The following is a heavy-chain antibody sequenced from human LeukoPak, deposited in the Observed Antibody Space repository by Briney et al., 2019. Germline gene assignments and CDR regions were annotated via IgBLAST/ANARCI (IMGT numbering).Heavy chain of an antibody. Sequence: GGSLRLSCAASGFTFSSYGMHWVRQAPGKGLEWVAVIWYDGSNKYYADSVKGRFTISRDNSKNTLYLQMNSLRAEDTAVYYCAREPMVHSYYFDYWGQGTLVTVSS. V-gene: IGHV3-33*01. J-gene: IGHJ4*02. CDR3: AREPMVHSYYFDY. CDR2: IWYDGSNK. CDR1: GFTFSSYG. D-gene: IGHD2-8*01.